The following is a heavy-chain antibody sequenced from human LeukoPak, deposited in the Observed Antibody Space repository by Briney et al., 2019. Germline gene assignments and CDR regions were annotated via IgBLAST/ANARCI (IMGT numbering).Heavy chain of an antibody. Sequence: ASVKVSCKAPGYTFTSYYMHWVRQAPGQGLEWMGIINPSGGSTSYAQKFQGRVTMTRDTSTSTVYMELSSLRSEDTAVYYCARVARIVGATVPYYFDYWGQGTLVTVSS. J-gene: IGHJ4*02. CDR2: INPSGGST. CDR1: GYTFTSYY. D-gene: IGHD1-26*01. V-gene: IGHV1-46*01. CDR3: ARVARIVGATVPYYFDY.